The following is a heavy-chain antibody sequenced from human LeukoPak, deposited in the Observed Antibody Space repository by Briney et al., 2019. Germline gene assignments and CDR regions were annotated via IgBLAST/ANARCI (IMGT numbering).Heavy chain of an antibody. CDR2: IYHTGTT. V-gene: IGHV4-4*02. CDR3: AAWGVDYGGNFDYSDY. D-gene: IGHD4-23*01. J-gene: IGHJ4*02. Sequence: SETLSLTCTLSRGSIMTTHWWSWVRQPPGKGLEWIGEIYHTGTTNYSPSLKSRLTISVDQSRNQFSLRLSSVTAADTATYYCAAWGVDYGGNFDYSDYWGQGTLVSVST. CDR1: RGSIMTTHW.